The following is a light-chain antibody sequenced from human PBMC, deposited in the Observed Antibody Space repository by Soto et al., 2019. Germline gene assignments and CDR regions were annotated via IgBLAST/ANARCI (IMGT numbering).Light chain of an antibody. Sequence: QSVLTQPASVSGSPGQSITISCTGTSSDVGGYNYVCWYQQHPGKAPKLIIYDVTNRPSGVSDRFFASKSGNTASLTISGLQAEDEADYYCSSYTSSSTVVFGGGTKLNVL. J-gene: IGLJ2*01. CDR3: SSYTSSSTVV. V-gene: IGLV2-14*03. CDR1: SSDVGGYNY. CDR2: DVT.